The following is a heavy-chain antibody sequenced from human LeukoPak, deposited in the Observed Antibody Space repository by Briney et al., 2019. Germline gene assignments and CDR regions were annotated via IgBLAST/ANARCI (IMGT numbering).Heavy chain of an antibody. Sequence: GGSLRLSCAASGFTFSSYEMNWVRQAPGKGLEWVSSITGSGGTTYYADSVEGRFTISRDNSKNTLYLQVNSLRAGDTAVYYCAKDGPGYSSGWPYDAFDIWGQGTMVTVSS. V-gene: IGHV3-23*01. D-gene: IGHD6-19*01. CDR3: AKDGPGYSSGWPYDAFDI. CDR1: GFTFSSYE. CDR2: ITGSGGTT. J-gene: IGHJ3*02.